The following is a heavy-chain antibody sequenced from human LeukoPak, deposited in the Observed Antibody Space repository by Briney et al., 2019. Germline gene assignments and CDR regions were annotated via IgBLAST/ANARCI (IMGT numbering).Heavy chain of an antibody. V-gene: IGHV4-39*01. D-gene: IGHD3-16*01. CDR2: IYYSGST. CDR3: ARQGAFNY. J-gene: IGHJ4*02. CDR1: GGSISSSSYY. Sequence: SSETLSLTCTVSGGSISSSSYYWGWIRQPPGKGLEWIGSIYYSGSTYYNPSLKSRVTISVDTSKNQSSLKLSSVTAADTAVYYCARQGAFNYWGQGTLVTVSS.